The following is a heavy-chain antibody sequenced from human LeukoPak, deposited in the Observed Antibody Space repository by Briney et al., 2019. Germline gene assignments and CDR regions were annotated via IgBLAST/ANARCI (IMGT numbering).Heavy chain of an antibody. D-gene: IGHD4-17*01. CDR1: GFTFSNYA. CDR3: TTDGDGDYVPRFPFDY. Sequence: GGSLRLSCAPSGFTFSNYAMSWVRQAPGKGLEWVSGISGSGGSTHYADPVKGRFTISRDNPKNTLSLQMNSLRAEDTAVYYCTTDGDGDYVPRFPFDYWGQGTLVTVSS. J-gene: IGHJ4*02. CDR2: ISGSGGST. V-gene: IGHV3-23*01.